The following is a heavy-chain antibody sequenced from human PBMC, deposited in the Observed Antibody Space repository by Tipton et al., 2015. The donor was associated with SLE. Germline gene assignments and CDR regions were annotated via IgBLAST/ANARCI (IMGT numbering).Heavy chain of an antibody. V-gene: IGHV3-30-3*01. CDR1: GFTFSSYA. CDR2: ISYDGSNK. CDR3: ARDRSSGWDTGGNYYYGMDV. D-gene: IGHD6-19*01. J-gene: IGHJ6*02. Sequence: RSLRLSRAASGFTFSSYAMHWVRQAPGKGLEWVAVISYDGSNKYYADSVKGRFTISRDNSKNTLYLQMNSLRAEDTAVYYCARDRSSGWDTGGNYYYGMDVWGQGTTVTVSS.